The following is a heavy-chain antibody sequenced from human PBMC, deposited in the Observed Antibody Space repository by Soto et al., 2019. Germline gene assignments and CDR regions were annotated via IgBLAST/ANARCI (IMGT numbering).Heavy chain of an antibody. CDR2: IYHSGST. V-gene: IGHV4-30-2*01. CDR1: GGSIISGGYS. Sequence: SETLSLTCAVSGGSIISGGYSLSWIRKPPGKGLEWIGYIYHSGSTYYNPSLKSRVTISVDRSKNQFSLKLSSVTAADTAVYYCASRMVRGVTSYYYYGMDVWGQGTTVTVSS. D-gene: IGHD3-10*01. CDR3: ASRMVRGVTSYYYYGMDV. J-gene: IGHJ6*02.